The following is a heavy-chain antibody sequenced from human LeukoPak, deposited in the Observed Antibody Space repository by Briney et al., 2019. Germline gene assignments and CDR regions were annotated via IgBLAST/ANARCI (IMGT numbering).Heavy chain of an antibody. Sequence: PGGSLRLSCAASGFTFSSYGMHWVRQAPGKGLEWVAVIWYDGSNKYYADSVKGRFTISRDNSKNTLYLQMNSLRAEDTAVYYCAKDGGTYDFRSGYYIGYYYYMDVWGKGTTVTVSS. CDR3: AKDGGTYDFRSGYYIGYYYYMDV. J-gene: IGHJ6*03. D-gene: IGHD3-3*01. CDR1: GFTFSSYG. V-gene: IGHV3-33*06. CDR2: IWYDGSNK.